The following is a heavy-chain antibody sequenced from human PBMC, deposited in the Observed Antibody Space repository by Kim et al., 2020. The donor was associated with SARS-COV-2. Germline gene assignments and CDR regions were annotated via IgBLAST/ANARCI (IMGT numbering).Heavy chain of an antibody. CDR3: AKVSGIGYCSSTSCYKDRYYYGMDV. D-gene: IGHD2-2*03. Sequence: GGSLRLSCAASGFTFSSYAMSWVRQAPGKGLEWVSAISGSGGSTYYADSVKGRFTISRDNSKNTLYLQMNSLRAEDTAVYYCAKVSGIGYCSSTSCYKDRYYYGMDVWGQGTTVTVSS. V-gene: IGHV3-23*01. CDR2: ISGSGGST. CDR1: GFTFSSYA. J-gene: IGHJ6*02.